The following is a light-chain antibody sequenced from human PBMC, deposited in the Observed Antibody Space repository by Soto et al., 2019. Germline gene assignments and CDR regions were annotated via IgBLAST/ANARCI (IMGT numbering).Light chain of an antibody. CDR1: SSDVGSYNL. CDR3: CSYATPRL. CDR2: EVS. Sequence: QSALTQPASVSGSPGQSITISCTGTSSDVGSYNLVSWYQQHPGKAPKLIIYEVSERPSGVSHRFSGSKSGNTASLTISGLQAEDGADYYCCSYATPRLFGGGTKVTVL. V-gene: IGLV2-23*02. J-gene: IGLJ2*01.